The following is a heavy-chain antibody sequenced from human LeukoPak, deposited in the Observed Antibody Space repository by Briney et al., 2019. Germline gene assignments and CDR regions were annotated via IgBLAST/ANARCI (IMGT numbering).Heavy chain of an antibody. V-gene: IGHV1-3*04. D-gene: IGHD3-10*01. J-gene: IGHJ4*02. Sequence: GASVKVSCKASGYTFTTYAVHWMRQAPGQRLEWMGWINTVNGNTKYSQKFQGRVTFTRDTSASTGYMELSSLRSEDTAVYYCARVNSFEVGSYGYFEYWGQGTLVTVSS. CDR1: GYTFTTYA. CDR2: INTVNGNT. CDR3: ARVNSFEVGSYGYFEY.